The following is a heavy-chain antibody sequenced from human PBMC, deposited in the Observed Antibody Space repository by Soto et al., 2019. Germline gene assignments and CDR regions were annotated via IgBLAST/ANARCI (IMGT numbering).Heavy chain of an antibody. CDR1: GFTFDDYA. D-gene: IGHD3-3*01. Sequence: GGSLRLSCAASGFTFDDYAMHWVRQAPGKGLEWVSGISWNSGSIGYADSVKGRFTISRDNAKNSLYLQMNSLRAEDTALYYCATGAIFGVVTHYYYYYMDVWGKGTTVTVSS. CDR3: ATGAIFGVVTHYYYYYMDV. J-gene: IGHJ6*03. CDR2: ISWNSGSI. V-gene: IGHV3-9*01.